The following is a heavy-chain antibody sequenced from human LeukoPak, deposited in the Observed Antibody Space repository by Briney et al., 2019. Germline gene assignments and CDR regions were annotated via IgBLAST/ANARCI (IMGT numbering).Heavy chain of an antibody. Sequence: SETLSLTCAVYGGSFSGYYWSWIRQPPGKGLEWIGEINHSRSTNYNPSLKSRVTISVDTSKNQFSLKLSSVTAADTAVYYCARGPYYYDSSGYLNWFDPWGQGTLVTVSS. V-gene: IGHV4-34*01. J-gene: IGHJ5*02. CDR2: INHSRST. CDR1: GGSFSGYY. CDR3: ARGPYYYDSSGYLNWFDP. D-gene: IGHD3-22*01.